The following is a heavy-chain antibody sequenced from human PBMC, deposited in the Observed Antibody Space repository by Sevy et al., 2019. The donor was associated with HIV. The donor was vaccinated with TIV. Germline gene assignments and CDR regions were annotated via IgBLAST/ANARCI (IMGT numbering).Heavy chain of an antibody. CDR1: GFTFNQFW. CDR3: VAGAGYLFGY. Sequence: GGSLRLSCAASGFTFNQFWMNWVRQTPGKGLEWVAIIKKDGSEKYYVGSVEGRFTISRDNAQNSLSLQMNSLRVEDTAVYYCVAGAGYLFGYWGQGTLVTVSS. D-gene: IGHD2-21*01. V-gene: IGHV3-7*01. CDR2: IKKDGSEK. J-gene: IGHJ4*02.